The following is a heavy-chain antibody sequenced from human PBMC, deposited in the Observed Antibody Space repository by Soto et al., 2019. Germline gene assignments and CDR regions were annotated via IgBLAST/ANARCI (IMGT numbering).Heavy chain of an antibody. CDR2: IYPDDSDT. D-gene: IGHD1-1*01. V-gene: IGHV5-51*01. CDR1: GYSFSNFW. J-gene: IGHJ4*02. Sequence: GQSLKISCQASGYSFSNFWIAWVRQMPGEGLEWLGIIYPDDSDTRYSPSFLGQVTISADKSIKTTYLQWSSLKASDTAIYFCASSGRLTSTMNYFDLWGQGTLDTVSS. CDR3: ASSGRLTSTMNYFDL.